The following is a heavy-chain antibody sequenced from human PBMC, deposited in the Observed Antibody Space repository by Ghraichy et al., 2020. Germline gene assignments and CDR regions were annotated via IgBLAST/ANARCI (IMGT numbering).Heavy chain of an antibody. V-gene: IGHV3-23*01. CDR3: ARAIVATIGGWFDP. J-gene: IGHJ5*02. CDR1: GVTFSSYA. D-gene: IGHD5-12*01. Sequence: GGSLRLSCAASGVTFSSYAMSWVRQAPGKGLEWVSTISDSGADTYYADSVKGRFTISRDNSKNTLYLQMNSLRAEDTALYYCARAIVATIGGWFDPWGQGTLVTVSS. CDR2: ISDSGADT.